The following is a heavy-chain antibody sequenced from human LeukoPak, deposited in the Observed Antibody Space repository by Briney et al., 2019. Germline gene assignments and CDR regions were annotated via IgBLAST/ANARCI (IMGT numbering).Heavy chain of an antibody. CDR1: GGSFSGYC. D-gene: IGHD5-18*01. V-gene: IGHV4-34*01. Sequence: PSETLSLTCAVYGGSFSGYCWGWIRQPPGKGLEWIGSIYYSGSTYYNPSLKSRVTISVDTSKNQFSLKLSSVTAADTAVYYCAREGHTAMVSYYHYYGMDVWGQGTTVTVSS. CDR2: IYYSGST. CDR3: AREGHTAMVSYYHYYGMDV. J-gene: IGHJ6*02.